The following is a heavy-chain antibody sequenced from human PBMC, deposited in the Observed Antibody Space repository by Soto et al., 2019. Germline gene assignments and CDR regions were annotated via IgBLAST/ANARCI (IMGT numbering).Heavy chain of an antibody. J-gene: IGHJ4*02. D-gene: IGHD6-13*01. Sequence: ASVQVSCKASGYTFTSYGISWVRQAPGQGLEWMGWISAYNGNTNYAQKLQGRVTMTRDTSTSAVYMVLSSLRSEDTAVYYCARIAAAGLTYFDFWGQGTPVTVSS. CDR2: ISAYNGNT. CDR1: GYTFTSYG. CDR3: ARIAAAGLTYFDF. V-gene: IGHV1-18*04.